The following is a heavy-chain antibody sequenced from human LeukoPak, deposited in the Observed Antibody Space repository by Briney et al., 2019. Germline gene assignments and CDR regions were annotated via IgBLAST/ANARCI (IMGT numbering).Heavy chain of an antibody. CDR3: TASSDRPYYEFWSGYPYYYYGMDV. V-gene: IGHV3-23*01. CDR2: ISGSGGST. Sequence: GGSLRLSCAASGFTFSSYAMSWVRQAPGKGLEWVSAISGSGGSTYYADSVKGRFTISRDNSKNTLYLQMNSLRAEDTAVYYCTASSDRPYYEFWSGYPYYYYGMDVWGQATTVTVSS. J-gene: IGHJ6*02. D-gene: IGHD3-3*01. CDR1: GFTFSSYA.